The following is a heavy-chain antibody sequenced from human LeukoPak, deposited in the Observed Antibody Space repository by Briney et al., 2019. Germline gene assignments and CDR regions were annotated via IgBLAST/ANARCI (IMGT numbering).Heavy chain of an antibody. J-gene: IGHJ4*02. CDR3: ARVGTWELQRVFDF. CDR2: INREGHET. Sequence: GGSLRLSCATSGFAFSSYWMTWVRQVPGKRLHRVANINREGHETYYVDSVKGRVTISRDNAKNSVDLQMDSLRVEDTAVYYCARVGTWELQRVFDFWGQGTLVTVSS. CDR1: GFAFSSYW. D-gene: IGHD4-23*01. V-gene: IGHV3-7*01.